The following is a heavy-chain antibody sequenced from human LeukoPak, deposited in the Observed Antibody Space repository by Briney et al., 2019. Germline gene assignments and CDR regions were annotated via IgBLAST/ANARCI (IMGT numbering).Heavy chain of an antibody. CDR1: GYTFTSYG. CDR3: ARGTYDFWSGYTYYYYYYMDV. D-gene: IGHD3-3*01. J-gene: IGHJ6*03. Sequence: ASVKVSCKASGYTFTSYGISWVRQPPGQGLEWMGWISAYNGNTNYAQKLQGRVTMTTDTSTSTAYMELRSLRSDDPAVYYCARGTYDFWSGYTYYYYYYMDVWGKGTTVTVSS. CDR2: ISAYNGNT. V-gene: IGHV1-18*04.